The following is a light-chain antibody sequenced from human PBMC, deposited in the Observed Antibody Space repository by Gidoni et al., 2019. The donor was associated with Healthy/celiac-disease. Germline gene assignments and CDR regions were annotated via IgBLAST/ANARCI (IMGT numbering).Light chain of an antibody. CDR2: AAS. Sequence: DIQITQPPSSLSASVGDRATITCRASQSISSYLNWYQQKPGKAPRLLIYAASSLDSGVPSRFSGSGSGTDFTLTISSLQPEDFATYYCQQRNSTPVTFGQGTRLEIK. CDR3: QQRNSTPVT. V-gene: IGKV1-39*01. CDR1: QSISSY. J-gene: IGKJ2*01.